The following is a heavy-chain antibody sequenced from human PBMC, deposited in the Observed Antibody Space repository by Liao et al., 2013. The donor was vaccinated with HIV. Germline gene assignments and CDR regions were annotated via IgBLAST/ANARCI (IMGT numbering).Heavy chain of an antibody. J-gene: IGHJ3*02. V-gene: IGHV4-59*01. Sequence: QVQLQESGPGLVKPSETLSLTCTVSGGSISSDYWSWIRQPPGKGLEWIGYIYYSGGTNYNPSLKSRLTISVDTSKNQFSLKLSSVTAADTAVYYCARAPTPGDTFDIWGQGTMVTVSS. D-gene: IGHD3-16*01. CDR2: IYYSGGT. CDR1: GGSISSDY. CDR3: ARAPTPGDTFDI.